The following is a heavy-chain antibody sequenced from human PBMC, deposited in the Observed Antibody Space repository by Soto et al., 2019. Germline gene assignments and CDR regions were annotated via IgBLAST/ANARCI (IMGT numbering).Heavy chain of an antibody. CDR1: GFTFSSYA. V-gene: IGHV3-23*01. J-gene: IGHJ4*02. D-gene: IGHD6-13*01. Sequence: EVQLLESGGGLVQPGGSLRLSCAASGFTFSSYAMNWVRQAPGKGLEWVSAISGSGGDTYYADSVKGRFTISRDNSKNTLYLQMNSLRAEDTAVSYCAKDFDGSWYYFDYWGQGTLVTVSS. CDR2: ISGSGGDT. CDR3: AKDFDGSWYYFDY.